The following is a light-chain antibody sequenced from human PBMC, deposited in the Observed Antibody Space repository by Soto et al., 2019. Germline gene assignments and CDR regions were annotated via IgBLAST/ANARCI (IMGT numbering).Light chain of an antibody. CDR2: GAS. CDR1: QSVSSN. CDR3: QQYSKWPPFT. V-gene: IGKV3-15*01. J-gene: IGKJ3*01. Sequence: EIVMTQSPATLSVSPGERATLSCRATQSVSSNLAWYQQKPGQAPRLLIFGASTRATGIPARFSGSGSGTEFTLTISSLQSEDFAVYYCQQYSKWPPFTFGPGTKVDIK.